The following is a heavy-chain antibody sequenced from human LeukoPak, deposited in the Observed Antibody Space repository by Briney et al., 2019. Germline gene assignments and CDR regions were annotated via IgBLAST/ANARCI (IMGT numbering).Heavy chain of an antibody. CDR1: GYTFTGYY. CDR3: ARRKGTTGTTLFVP. D-gene: IGHD1-1*01. J-gene: IGHJ5*02. V-gene: IGHV1-8*02. CDR2: MNPNSGNT. Sequence: ASVKVSCKASGYTFTGYYMHWVRQATGQGLEWMGWMNPNSGNTGYAQKFQGRVTMTRNTSISTAYMELSSLRSEDTAVYYCARRKGTTGTTLFVPWGQGTLVTVSS.